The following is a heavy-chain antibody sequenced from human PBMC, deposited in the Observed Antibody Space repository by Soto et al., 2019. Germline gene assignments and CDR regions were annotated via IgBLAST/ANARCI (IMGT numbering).Heavy chain of an antibody. CDR2: ISPYNGKT. CDR3: ARRKERSGPHYFDY. J-gene: IGHJ4*02. Sequence: ASVKVSCKASGYTFTTHGISWVRQAPGQGLEWMGWISPYNGKTTYAQKFQGRVTVTRNTSISTVYMELSGLRPDDTAVYYCARRKERSGPHYFDYWGQGSQVTVS. D-gene: IGHD6-25*01. V-gene: IGHV1-18*04. CDR1: GYTFTTHG.